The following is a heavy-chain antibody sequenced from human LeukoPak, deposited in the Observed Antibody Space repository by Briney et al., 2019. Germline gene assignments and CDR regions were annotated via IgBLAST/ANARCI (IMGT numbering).Heavy chain of an antibody. CDR2: ISAYNGNT. J-gene: IGHJ4*02. Sequence: ASVKVSFKASGYTFTSYGISWVRQAPGQGLEWMGWISAYNGNTNYAQKLQGRVTMTTDTSTSTAYMELRSLRSDDTAVYYCARERGALAVAGTGGYFDYWGQGTLVTVSS. D-gene: IGHD6-19*01. CDR3: ARERGALAVAGTGGYFDY. V-gene: IGHV1-18*04. CDR1: GYTFTSYG.